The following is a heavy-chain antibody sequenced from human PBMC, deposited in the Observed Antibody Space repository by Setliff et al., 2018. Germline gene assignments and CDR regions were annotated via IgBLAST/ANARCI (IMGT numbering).Heavy chain of an antibody. D-gene: IGHD3-3*02. Sequence: SETLSLXXTXSXXXIRGGYYGGWIRQPTGKGLEWLGSFFHTGNTYYNPSLEGRVTISVDTSNNQFSLKLSSVTAADTAVYYCARHLWGRYMAESSDYFDYWGQGSLVTVSS. CDR1: XXXIRGGYY. J-gene: IGHJ4*02. CDR2: FFHTGNT. CDR3: ARHLWGRYMAESSDYFDY. V-gene: IGHV4-38-2*02.